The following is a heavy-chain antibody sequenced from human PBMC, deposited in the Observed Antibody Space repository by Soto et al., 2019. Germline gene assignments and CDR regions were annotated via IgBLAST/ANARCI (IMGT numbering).Heavy chain of an antibody. J-gene: IGHJ3*02. D-gene: IGHD3-22*01. Sequence: ASVKVSCKASGGTFSSYAISWVRQAPGQGLEWMGGIIPIFGTANYAQKFQGRVTITADESTSTAYMELSSLRSEDTAVYYCARFVGGSSGYYYYAFDIWGQGTMVTVSS. CDR3: ARFVGGSSGYYYYAFDI. CDR1: GGTFSSYA. V-gene: IGHV1-69*13. CDR2: IIPIFGTA.